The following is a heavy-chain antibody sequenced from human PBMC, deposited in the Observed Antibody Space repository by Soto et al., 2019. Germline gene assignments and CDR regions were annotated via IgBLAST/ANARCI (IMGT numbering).Heavy chain of an antibody. CDR3: ARLKQDYAGA. D-gene: IGHD3-16*01. J-gene: IGHJ5*02. CDR1: GYTFTSYD. V-gene: IGHV1-8*01. CDR2: MNPNSGNT. Sequence: ASVRVSCQASGYTFTSYDINWVRQATGQGLEWMGWMNPNSGNTAYAEKFQGRVTMTRNTSISTAYIKQSSLRSDHSAVYYCARLKQDYAGAWDRGTLVTVSS.